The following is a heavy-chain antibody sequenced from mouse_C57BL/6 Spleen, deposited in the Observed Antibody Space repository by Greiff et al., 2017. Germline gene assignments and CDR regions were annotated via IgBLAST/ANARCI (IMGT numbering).Heavy chain of an antibody. CDR3: TPHYYGSRAMDY. CDR1: GYTFTDYE. CDR2: IDPETGGT. J-gene: IGHJ4*01. V-gene: IGHV1-15*01. D-gene: IGHD1-1*01. Sequence: VQLQQSGAELVRPGASVTLSCKASGYTFTDYEMHWVKQTPVHGLEWIGAIDPETGGTAYNQKFKGKAILTADKSSSTAYMELRSLTSEDSAVYYCTPHYYGSRAMDYWGQGTSVTVSS.